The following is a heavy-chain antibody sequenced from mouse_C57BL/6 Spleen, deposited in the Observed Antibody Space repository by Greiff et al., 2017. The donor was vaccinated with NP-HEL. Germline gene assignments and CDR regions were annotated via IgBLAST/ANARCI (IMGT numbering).Heavy chain of an antibody. CDR1: GYAFSSYW. D-gene: IGHD1-1*01. Sequence: QVQLKQSGAELVKPGASVKISCKASGYAFSSYWMNWVKQRPGKGLEWIGQIYPGDGDTNYNGKFKGKATLTADKSSSTAYMQLSSLTSEDSAVYFCASITTVVAEGFAYWGQGTLVTVSA. CDR2: IYPGDGDT. V-gene: IGHV1-80*01. CDR3: ASITTVVAEGFAY. J-gene: IGHJ3*01.